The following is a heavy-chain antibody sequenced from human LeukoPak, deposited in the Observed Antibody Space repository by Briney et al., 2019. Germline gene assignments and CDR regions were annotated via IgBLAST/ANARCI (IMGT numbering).Heavy chain of an antibody. CDR2: IKLDGSVE. CDR1: EFTFSSYW. Sequence: PGGSLRLSCAASEFTFSSYWMSWVRQAPGKGLEWVANIKLDGSVEYYVDSVRGRFTISRDNANHSLYLQMNSLRAEDTAVYYCARVIGVDEYQSKYRPLDYWGQGTLVTVSS. J-gene: IGHJ4*02. V-gene: IGHV3-7*03. D-gene: IGHD3-3*01. CDR3: ARVIGVDEYQSKYRPLDY.